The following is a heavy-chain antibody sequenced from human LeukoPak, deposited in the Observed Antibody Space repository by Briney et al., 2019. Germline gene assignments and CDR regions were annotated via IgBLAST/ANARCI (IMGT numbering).Heavy chain of an antibody. V-gene: IGHV3-23*01. D-gene: IGHD3-22*01. Sequence: GGSLRLSCAASGFTFSSYAMSWVRQAPGKGLEWVAAISGSGGSTYYADSVKGRFTISRDNFKNTLYLQMNSLRAEDTAVYYCAKDWVIVVGNSDYWGQGTLVTVSS. J-gene: IGHJ4*02. CDR3: AKDWVIVVGNSDY. CDR2: ISGSGGST. CDR1: GFTFSSYA.